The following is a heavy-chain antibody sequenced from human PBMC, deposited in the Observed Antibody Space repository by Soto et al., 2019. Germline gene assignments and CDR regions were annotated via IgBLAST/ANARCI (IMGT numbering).Heavy chain of an antibody. Sequence: EVQLVESGGGLVKPGGSLRLSCAASGFTFSSYSMNWVRQAPGKGLEWVSSISSSSSYIYYADSVKGRFTISRDNAKNSLYLQMNSLRAEDTAVYYCAGDPPRFLEWLPPGDYYYYGMDVWGQGTTVTVSS. CDR1: GFTFSSYS. J-gene: IGHJ6*02. CDR2: ISSSSSYI. D-gene: IGHD3-3*01. V-gene: IGHV3-21*01. CDR3: AGDPPRFLEWLPPGDYYYYGMDV.